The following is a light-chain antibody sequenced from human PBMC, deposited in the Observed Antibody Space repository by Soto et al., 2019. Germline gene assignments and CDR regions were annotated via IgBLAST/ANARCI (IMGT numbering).Light chain of an antibody. V-gene: IGKV2-30*01. J-gene: IGKJ1*01. CDR2: RVS. Sequence: DVVMTQSPLSLPVTLGQPASISCRSSQSVVYSDGIAYLTWFQQRPGQSPRRRIYRVSNRDSGGPDSFSGCGSGSDFTLKISRVEAEDVGVYYCMQGTHWPPSFGRGTKVEIK. CDR3: MQGTHWPPS. CDR1: QSVVYSDGIAY.